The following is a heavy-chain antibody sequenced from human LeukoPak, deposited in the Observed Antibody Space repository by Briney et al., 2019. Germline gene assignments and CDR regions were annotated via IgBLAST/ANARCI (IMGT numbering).Heavy chain of an antibody. CDR3: ARGRIAKIVVVHSFQYGMDV. J-gene: IGHJ6*02. CDR2: INDYSGNT. V-gene: IGHV4-34*01. D-gene: IGHD3-22*01. CDR1: GESFTDYF. Sequence: SETLSLTCDVFGESFTDYFWTWIRQSPGKGLEWIGEINDYSGNTNYNPSLNSRVSISLEKSKNQFSLELRSVTAADTAVYYCARGRIAKIVVVHSFQYGMDVRGQGTTVTVSS.